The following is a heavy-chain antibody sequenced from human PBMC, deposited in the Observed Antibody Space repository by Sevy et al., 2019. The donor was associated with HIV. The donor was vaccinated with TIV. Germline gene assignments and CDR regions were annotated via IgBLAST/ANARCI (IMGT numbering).Heavy chain of an antibody. Sequence: GGSLRLSCVGSGFTFRNFGVHWPRQAPGKGLEWVSVVSYDGSSKYYVDSVKGRFIVSRDNSKNTLYLQMNSLRTEDTAVYYCARGGSGDYYYYGVDVWGQGTTVTVSS. J-gene: IGHJ6*02. CDR1: GFTFRNFG. CDR3: ARGGSGDYYYYGVDV. D-gene: IGHD3-10*01. V-gene: IGHV3-30*03. CDR2: VSYDGSSK.